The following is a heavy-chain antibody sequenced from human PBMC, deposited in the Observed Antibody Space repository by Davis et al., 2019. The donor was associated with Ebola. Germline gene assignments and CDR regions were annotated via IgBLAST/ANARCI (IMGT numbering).Heavy chain of an antibody. V-gene: IGHV1-69*13. J-gene: IGHJ6*02. D-gene: IGHD6-19*01. Sequence: SVQVSCKASAGTFSSYAISWVRQAPGQGLEWMGGIIPIFGTANYAQKFQGRVTITADESTSTAYMELSSLRSEDTAVYYCARGSGWYVYYYDMDVWGQGTTVTVSS. CDR2: IIPIFGTA. CDR3: ARGSGWYVYYYDMDV. CDR1: AGTFSSYA.